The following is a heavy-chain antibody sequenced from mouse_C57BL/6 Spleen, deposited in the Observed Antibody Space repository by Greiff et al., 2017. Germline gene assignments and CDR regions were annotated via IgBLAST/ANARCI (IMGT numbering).Heavy chain of an antibody. Sequence: QVPLQQSGAELARPGASVKMSCKASGYTFTSYTMHWVKQRPGQGLEWIRYINPSSGYTKYNQKFKDKATFTADKSSSTAYLQLSSLTSEDSAVXYCQIARYYYGSSDWYFDVWGTGTTVTVSS. CDR3: QIARYYYGSSDWYFDV. CDR1: GYTFTSYT. V-gene: IGHV1-4*01. D-gene: IGHD1-1*01. J-gene: IGHJ1*03. CDR2: INPSSGYT.